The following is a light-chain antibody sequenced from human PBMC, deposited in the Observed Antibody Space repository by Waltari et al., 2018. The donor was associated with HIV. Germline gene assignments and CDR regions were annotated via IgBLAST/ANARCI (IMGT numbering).Light chain of an antibody. V-gene: IGLV2-23*01. J-gene: IGLJ3*02. CDR2: ECI. Sequence: QSALTQPASVSGSSGQSITIFCTGSSSDVGGYTLVSWYQQHPGKAPKIMIFECINRPSGVSNRFSGSKSGNTASLTISGLQAEDEADYYCCSYAGSSNWVFGGGTKLTVL. CDR1: SSDVGGYTL. CDR3: CSYAGSSNWV.